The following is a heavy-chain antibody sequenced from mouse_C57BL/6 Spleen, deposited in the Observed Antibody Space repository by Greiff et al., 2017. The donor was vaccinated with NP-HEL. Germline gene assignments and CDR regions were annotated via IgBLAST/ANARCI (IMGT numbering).Heavy chain of an antibody. D-gene: IGHD1-1*01. V-gene: IGHV1-50*01. CDR1: GYTFTSYW. J-gene: IGHJ3*01. CDR2: IDPSDSYT. Sequence: VQLQQPGAELVKPGASVKLSCKASGYTFTSYWMQWVKQRPGPGLEWIGEIDPSDSYTNYNQKFKGKATLTVDTSSSTAYMQLSSLTSEDSAVYYCARRASITTVVARDAYWGQGTLVTVSA. CDR3: ARRASITTVVARDAY.